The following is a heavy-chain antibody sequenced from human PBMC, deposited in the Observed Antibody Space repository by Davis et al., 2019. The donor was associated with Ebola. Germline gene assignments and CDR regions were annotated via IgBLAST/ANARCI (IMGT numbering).Heavy chain of an antibody. CDR1: GGSITGYY. CDR2: IYTSGSP. D-gene: IGHD1-7*01. CDR3: ARGALTGTSGFGAFDI. J-gene: IGHJ3*02. Sequence: PSETLSLTCAVSGGSITGYYWSWIRQPAGKGLEWIGRIYTSGSPNYNPSLKSRVTMSIHTSKNQFSLNLTSVTAADTALYYCARGALTGTSGFGAFDIWGQGTVVTVSS. V-gene: IGHV4-4*07.